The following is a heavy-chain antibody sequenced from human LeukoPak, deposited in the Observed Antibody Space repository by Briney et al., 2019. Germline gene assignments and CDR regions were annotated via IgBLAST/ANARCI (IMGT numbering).Heavy chain of an antibody. CDR1: GFTFSSYS. J-gene: IGHJ4*02. CDR2: ISSSGNTI. Sequence: TGGSLRLSCAASGFTFSSYSMNWVRQAPGKGLEWVSYISSSGNTIDYADSVKGRFTISRDNAKNSLYLQMVSLRAEDTAVYYCARLRGYSYGYGDYWGQGTLVIVSS. V-gene: IGHV3-48*04. CDR3: ARLRGYSYGYGDY. D-gene: IGHD5-18*01.